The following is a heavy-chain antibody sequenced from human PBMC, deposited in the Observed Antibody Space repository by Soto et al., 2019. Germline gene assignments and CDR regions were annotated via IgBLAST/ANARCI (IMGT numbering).Heavy chain of an antibody. Sequence: GASVKVSCKASGYTFTSFAMRWVRQAPGQRLEWMGWINAGNGNTKYSQKFQGRVTITRDTSASTAYMELSSLRSEDTAVYYCAVCYITMIVVVNCYGMDVWGQGTTVTVSS. D-gene: IGHD3-22*01. J-gene: IGHJ6*02. CDR2: INAGNGNT. CDR1: GYTFTSFA. V-gene: IGHV1-3*01. CDR3: AVCYITMIVVVNCYGMDV.